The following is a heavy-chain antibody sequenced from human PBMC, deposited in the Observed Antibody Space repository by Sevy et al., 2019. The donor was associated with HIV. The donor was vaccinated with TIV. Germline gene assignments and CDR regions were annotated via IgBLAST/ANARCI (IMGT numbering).Heavy chain of an antibody. CDR3: ARASGQSTSSRYFDF. D-gene: IGHD6-6*01. CDR1: GDSISSYY. Sequence: SETLSLTCTVSGDSISSYYWSWMRQPPGKGLEWIGYIHYSGSTNYNPSLKSRVTISVDTSKSQFSLNLNSVTAADTAVYFCARASGQSTSSRYFDFWSQGTLVTVSS. V-gene: IGHV4-59*01. CDR2: IHYSGST. J-gene: IGHJ4*02.